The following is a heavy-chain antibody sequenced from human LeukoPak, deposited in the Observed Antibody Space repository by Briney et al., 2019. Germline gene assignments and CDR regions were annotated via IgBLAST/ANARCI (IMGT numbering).Heavy chain of an antibody. CDR1: GGTFSSYA. Sequence: SVKVSCKASGGTFSSYAISWVRQAPGQGLEWMGGIIPIFGTANYAQKFQGRVTITTDESTSTAYMELSSLRSEDTAVYYCARERALYCSSTSCYYGHKYYYYMDVWGKGTTVTVSS. V-gene: IGHV1-69*05. D-gene: IGHD2-2*01. CDR2: IIPIFGTA. J-gene: IGHJ6*03. CDR3: ARERALYCSSTSCYYGHKYYYYMDV.